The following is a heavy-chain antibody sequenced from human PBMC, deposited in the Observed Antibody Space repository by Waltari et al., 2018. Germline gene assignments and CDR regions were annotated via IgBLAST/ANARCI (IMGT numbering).Heavy chain of an antibody. Sequence: QLQLQESGPGLVKPSETLSLTCTVSGDSISSSSYYWGWIRQPPGKGLEWMGSIYYSGSTYYNPSLKVRVTISVDTSKNQFSLKLNSVTAADTAVYYCVGGIVATIPAYWGQGTLVTVSS. J-gene: IGHJ4*02. V-gene: IGHV4-39*01. CDR1: GDSISSSSYY. CDR3: VGGIVATIPAY. CDR2: IYYSGST. D-gene: IGHD5-12*01.